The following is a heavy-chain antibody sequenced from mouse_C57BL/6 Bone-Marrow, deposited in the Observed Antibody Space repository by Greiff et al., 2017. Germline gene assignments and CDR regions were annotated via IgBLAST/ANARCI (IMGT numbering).Heavy chain of an antibody. CDR1: GYTFTSYW. V-gene: IGHV1-69*01. CDR3: ARSIYNAMDY. D-gene: IGHD2-12*01. Sequence: QVQLQQPGAELVMPGASVKLSCKASGYTFTSYWMHWVKQRPGQGLEWIGEIDPSDSYTNYNQKFKGKSTLTVDKSSSTAYMQLSSLTSEDSAVYYCARSIYNAMDYWGQGTSVTVSS. J-gene: IGHJ4*01. CDR2: IDPSDSYT.